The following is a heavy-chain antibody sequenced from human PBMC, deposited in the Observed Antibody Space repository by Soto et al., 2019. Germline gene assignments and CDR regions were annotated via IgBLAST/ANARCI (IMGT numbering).Heavy chain of an antibody. Sequence: GGSLRLSCAASGFTFIDSFLSWVSQAPGKGLEWVSAISGSGSTFYADSVKGRFTISRDNSKNTLYLQMNSLRAEDTAVYYCAKDYLWWAQSWGQGTLVTVSS. CDR3: AKDYLWWAQS. V-gene: IGHV3-23*01. CDR1: GFTFIDSF. CDR2: ISGSGST. J-gene: IGHJ5*02. D-gene: IGHD3-10*01.